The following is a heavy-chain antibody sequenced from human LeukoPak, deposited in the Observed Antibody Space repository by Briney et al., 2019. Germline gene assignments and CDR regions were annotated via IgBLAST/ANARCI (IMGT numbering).Heavy chain of an antibody. CDR2: INPNSGGT. V-gene: IGHV1-2*02. D-gene: IGHD6-6*01. CDR3: ARDDGVAARPCDY. J-gene: IGHJ4*02. CDR1: GYTFTGYY. Sequence: GASVKVSCKASGYTFTGYYLHWVRQAPGQGLEWMGWINPNSGGTNYAQKFQGRVTMTRDTSISTAYMELSRLRSDDTAVYYCARDDGVAARPCDYWGQGTLVTVSS.